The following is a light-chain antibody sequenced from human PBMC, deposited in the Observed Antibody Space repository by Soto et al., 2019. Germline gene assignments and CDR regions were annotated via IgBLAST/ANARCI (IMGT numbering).Light chain of an antibody. J-gene: IGLJ1*01. V-gene: IGLV2-11*01. CDR2: DVS. CDR1: SSDVGGYNY. CDR3: GSYAGSYTSYV. Sequence: QSVLTQPRSVSGSPGQSVTISCTGTSSDVGGYNYVYWYQQHPGKAPKLMIYDVSKRPSGVPDRFAGSKSGNTASLTISVLQSEDESDYYCGSYAGSYTSYVFGTGTKLTVL.